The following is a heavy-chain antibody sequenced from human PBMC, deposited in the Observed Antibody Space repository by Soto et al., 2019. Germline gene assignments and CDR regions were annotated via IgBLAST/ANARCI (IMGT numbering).Heavy chain of an antibody. CDR1: GGTFSSYA. CDR2: ISPIFGTA. J-gene: IGHJ4*02. V-gene: IGHV1-69*01. CDR3: ARTRTTSRWPALDY. D-gene: IGHD2-2*01. Sequence: QVQLVQSGAEVKKPGSSVKVSCKASGGTFSSYAISWVRQAPGQGLEWMGGISPIFGTANYAQKFQGRVKITADESTSTAYRELSSLRSEDTAVYYCARTRTTSRWPALDYWGQGTLVTVSS.